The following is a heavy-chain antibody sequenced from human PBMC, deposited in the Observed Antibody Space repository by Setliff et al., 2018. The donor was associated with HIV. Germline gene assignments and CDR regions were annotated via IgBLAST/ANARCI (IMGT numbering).Heavy chain of an antibody. D-gene: IGHD3-22*01. V-gene: IGHV3-23*01. CDR1: GFTFNYHA. CDR3: ATPPTFYYDDTGLGYFDY. J-gene: IGHJ4*02. CDR2: ISGSGDST. Sequence: SLRLSCAASGFTFNYHAMTWVRQAPGKGLEWVSGISGSGDSTFYAHSVKGRFTISRDYSRGTLYLQMTGLRADDTAVYYCATPPTFYYDDTGLGYFDYWGQGALVTVSS.